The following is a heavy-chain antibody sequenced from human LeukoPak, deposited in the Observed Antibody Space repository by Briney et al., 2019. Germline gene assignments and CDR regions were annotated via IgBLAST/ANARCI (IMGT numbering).Heavy chain of an antibody. J-gene: IGHJ4*02. Sequence: GGSLRLSCAASGFTFSAYGMSWVRQAPGKGLEWVSHISDTVRDTWYANSVKGRFIISRDNSRDTVYLQMSSLRPEDTALYFCAKDDYGGIFASWGQGTLATVSS. D-gene: IGHD4-17*01. CDR1: GFTFSAYG. CDR3: AKDDYGGIFAS. V-gene: IGHV3-23*01. CDR2: ISDTVRDT.